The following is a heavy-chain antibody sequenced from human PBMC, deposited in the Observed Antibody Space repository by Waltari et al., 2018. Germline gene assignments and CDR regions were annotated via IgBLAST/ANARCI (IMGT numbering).Heavy chain of an antibody. CDR2: ITKTGDDT. J-gene: IGHJ6*02. V-gene: IGHV3-23*01. CDR1: GFRFSDFA. D-gene: IGHD1-1*01. Sequence: EVQLLESGGGLVQPGGSLRLSCEASGFRFSDFAMSWVRQAPGGGRGGVAAITKTGDDTYYADSVRGRLTVSRDNSKNTLYVQMNSLRAEDAAVYYCATYNLGFIYYRGLDVWGQGTTVTVSS. CDR3: ATYNLGFIYYRGLDV.